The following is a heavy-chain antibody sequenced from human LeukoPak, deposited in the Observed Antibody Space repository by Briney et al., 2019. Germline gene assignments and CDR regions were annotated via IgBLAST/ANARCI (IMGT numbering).Heavy chain of an antibody. D-gene: IGHD3-3*02. Sequence: SETLSLTCTVSGGSVSSHYWSWIRQSPGKGLEWIGYIYYSGSTNYNPSLESRVTISLDTSRNQFSLNLRSVNAADAATYYCARVGGTGLGFLEALDNWGQGTRVTVSS. V-gene: IGHV4-59*02. CDR1: GGSVSSHY. CDR2: IYYSGST. CDR3: ARVGGTGLGFLEALDN. J-gene: IGHJ4*02.